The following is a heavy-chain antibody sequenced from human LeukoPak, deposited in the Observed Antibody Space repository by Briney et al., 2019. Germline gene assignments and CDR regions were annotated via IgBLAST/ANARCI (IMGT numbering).Heavy chain of an antibody. Sequence: SETLSLTCTVSGGSISSGGYYWSWTRQHPGKGLEWIGYIYYSGSTNYNPSLKSRVTISVDTSKNQFSLKLSSVTAADTAVYYCARGRSYGGNSIGYWGQGTLVTVSS. CDR3: ARGRSYGGNSIGY. J-gene: IGHJ4*02. CDR2: IYYSGST. V-gene: IGHV4-31*03. CDR1: GGSISSGGYY. D-gene: IGHD4-23*01.